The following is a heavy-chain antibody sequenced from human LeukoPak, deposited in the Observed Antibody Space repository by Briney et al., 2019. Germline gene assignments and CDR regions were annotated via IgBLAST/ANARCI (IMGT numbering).Heavy chain of an antibody. CDR1: GYTFTGYY. CDR3: GRDSGGLGTIDY. D-gene: IGHD2-15*01. CDR2: INPNSGGT. J-gene: IGHJ4*02. Sequence: GASVKVSCKASGYTFTGYYMHWVRQAPGQGLEWMGWINPNSGGTNYAQKFQGRVTMTRDTSISTAYMELSRLRSDDTAVYYCGRDSGGLGTIDYWGQGTLVTVSS. V-gene: IGHV1-2*02.